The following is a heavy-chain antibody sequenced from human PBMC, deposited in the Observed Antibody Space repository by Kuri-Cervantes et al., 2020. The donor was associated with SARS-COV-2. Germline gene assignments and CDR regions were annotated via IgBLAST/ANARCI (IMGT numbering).Heavy chain of an antibody. Sequence: GGSLRLSCAASGFTVSSNYMSWVRQAPGKGLEWVSGINWNGGSTGYADSVKGRFTISRDNAKNSLYLQMNSLRAEDTALYYCARVDGGWYGGEYYSDYWGQGTLVTVSS. J-gene: IGHJ4*02. V-gene: IGHV3-20*04. CDR3: ARVDGGWYGGEYYSDY. CDR2: INWNGGST. D-gene: IGHD6-19*01. CDR1: GFTVSSNY.